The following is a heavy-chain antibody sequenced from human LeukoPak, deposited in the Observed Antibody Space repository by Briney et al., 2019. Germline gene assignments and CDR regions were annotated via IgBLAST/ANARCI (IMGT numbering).Heavy chain of an antibody. CDR2: FYPGDSAT. Sequence: GESLKISCKGSGYTFTPYWIAWVPQIPGEGLEWMGIFYPGDSATRYSPSFQSRVTISADKSISTAYLQWISLKASDTAMYYCARHRFDRYCSSNTCPGAFDIWGQGTMVTVSS. CDR1: GYTFTPYW. CDR3: ARHRFDRYCSSNTCPGAFDI. J-gene: IGHJ3*02. V-gene: IGHV5-51*01. D-gene: IGHD2-2*01.